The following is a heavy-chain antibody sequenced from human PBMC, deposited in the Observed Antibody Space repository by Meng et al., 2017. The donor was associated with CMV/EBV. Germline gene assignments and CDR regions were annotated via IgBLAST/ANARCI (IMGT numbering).Heavy chain of an antibody. J-gene: IGHJ4*02. CDR3: ARDGNYHGV. CDR2: IYSEGTT. D-gene: IGHD1-7*01. CDR1: GFTVSNNY. V-gene: IGHV3-53*01. Sequence: QLVESGGGLIQHGGSLRLSFAASGFTVSNNYMRWFRQAPGKGLEWVSLIYSEGTTDYADSVKGRFTISRDNSKNTLYLQMNSLRAEDTAVYYCARDGNYHGVWGQGTLVTVSS.